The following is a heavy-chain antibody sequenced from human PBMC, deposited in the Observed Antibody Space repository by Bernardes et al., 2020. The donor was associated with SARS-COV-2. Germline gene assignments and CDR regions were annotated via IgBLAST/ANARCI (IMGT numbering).Heavy chain of an antibody. CDR2: INWNGGST. J-gene: IGHJ3*02. Sequence: WGTLRLSCAASGFTFDDYGMSWVRQAPGKGLEWVSGINWNGGSTGYADSVKGSFTISRDNAKNSLYLQMNSLRAEDTALYYCARVVVVPAAKDAFDIWGQGTMVTVSS. D-gene: IGHD2-2*01. CDR1: GFTFDDYG. V-gene: IGHV3-20*04. CDR3: ARVVVVPAAKDAFDI.